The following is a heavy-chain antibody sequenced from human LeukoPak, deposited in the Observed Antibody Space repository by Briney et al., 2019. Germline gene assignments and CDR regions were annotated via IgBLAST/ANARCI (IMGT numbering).Heavy chain of an antibody. CDR1: GGSISSSDHY. V-gene: IGHV4-30-4*01. J-gene: IGHJ4*02. CDR3: GRDRGYTYGLDS. Sequence: PSQTLSLTCTVSGGSISSSDHYWSWIRQPPGKGLEWIGYIYYVGTTCYNPSLKSRVSISIDTSKNQFSLSLSSVTAADTAVYYCGRDRGYTYGLDSWGQGTLVTVSS. D-gene: IGHD5-18*01. CDR2: IYYVGTT.